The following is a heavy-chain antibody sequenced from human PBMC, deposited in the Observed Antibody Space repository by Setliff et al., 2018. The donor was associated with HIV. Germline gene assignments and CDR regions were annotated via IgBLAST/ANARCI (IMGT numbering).Heavy chain of an antibody. CDR1: GFAFSTYW. Sequence: GGSLRLSCAASGFAFSTYWMHWVRQAPGKGLVWVSRINTDERYTLYADSVKGRFTISRDNAKSTLYLQMNSLSAEDTATYYCARGRRDCSSGSCYGPYYMDVWGKGTTVTVSS. CDR2: INTDERYT. J-gene: IGHJ6*03. D-gene: IGHD2-15*01. CDR3: ARGRRDCSSGSCYGPYYMDV. V-gene: IGHV3-74*01.